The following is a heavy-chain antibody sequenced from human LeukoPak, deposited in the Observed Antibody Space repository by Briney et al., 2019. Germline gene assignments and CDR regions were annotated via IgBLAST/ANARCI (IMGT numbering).Heavy chain of an antibody. Sequence: SETLSLTCTVSGGSISSYYWSWIRQPPGKGLEWIGYIYYSGSTNYNPSLKSRVTISVDTSKNQFSLKLSSVTAADTSVYYCAREVDCSGGSCYHFDYWGQGTLVTVSS. CDR2: IYYSGST. CDR3: AREVDCSGGSCYHFDY. D-gene: IGHD2-15*01. V-gene: IGHV4-59*01. J-gene: IGHJ4*02. CDR1: GGSISSYY.